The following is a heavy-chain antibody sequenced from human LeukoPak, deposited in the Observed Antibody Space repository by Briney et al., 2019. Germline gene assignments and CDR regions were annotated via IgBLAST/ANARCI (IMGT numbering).Heavy chain of an antibody. V-gene: IGHV3-74*01. Sequence: GGSLRLSCAVSGFTFSSYWMHWVRQAPGKGLVWVSRINSDGSSTSYADSVKGRFTISRDNAENTLYLQMNSLKAEDTAVYYCARESPSGSDAFDFWGQGTMVTVSS. CDR1: GFTFSSYW. J-gene: IGHJ3*01. CDR3: ARESPSGSDAFDF. CDR2: INSDGSST. D-gene: IGHD3-22*01.